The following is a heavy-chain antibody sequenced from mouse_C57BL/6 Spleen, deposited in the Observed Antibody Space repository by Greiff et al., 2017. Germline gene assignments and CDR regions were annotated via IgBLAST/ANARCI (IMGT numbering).Heavy chain of an antibody. CDR2: IFPGSGST. V-gene: IGHV1-75*01. CDR1: GYTFTDYY. Sequence: VKLQESGPELVKPGASVKISCKASGYTFTDYYINWVKQRPGQGLEWIGWIFPGSGSTYYNEKFKGKATLTVDKSSSTAYMLLSSLTSEDSAVYFCARYPYYGSSYRYFDVWGTGTTVTVSS. CDR3: ARYPYYGSSYRYFDV. D-gene: IGHD1-1*01. J-gene: IGHJ1*03.